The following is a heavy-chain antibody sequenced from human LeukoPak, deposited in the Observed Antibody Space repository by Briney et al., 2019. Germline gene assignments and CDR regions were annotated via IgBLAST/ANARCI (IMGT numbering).Heavy chain of an antibody. V-gene: IGHV3-74*01. CDR3: AREVEVVPATMGAYYYYYMDV. Sequence: GGSLRLSCAASGFTISNHWMHWVRQAPGKGLVWVSRINSDGRRTSYADSVKGRFTVSRDNAKNTLYLQMNSLRPDDTAVYYCAREVEVVPATMGAYYYYYMDVSGKRTTVTVSS. J-gene: IGHJ6*03. CDR2: INSDGRRT. CDR1: GFTISNHW. D-gene: IGHD2-2*01.